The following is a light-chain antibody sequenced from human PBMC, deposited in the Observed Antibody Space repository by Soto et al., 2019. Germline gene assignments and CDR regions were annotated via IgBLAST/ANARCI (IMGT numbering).Light chain of an antibody. J-gene: IGKJ4*01. CDR1: QSIDNY. CDR3: QQSITAPLT. V-gene: IGKV1-39*01. CDR2: SAS. Sequence: DIQMTQSPSSMSASVGDRVTITCRASQSIDNYLNWYQQKSGKAPQLLIYSASPLQSGVPSRFRGGGYGTEFNLTISSLQPEDSSIYFCQQSITAPLTFGGGTKVEIK.